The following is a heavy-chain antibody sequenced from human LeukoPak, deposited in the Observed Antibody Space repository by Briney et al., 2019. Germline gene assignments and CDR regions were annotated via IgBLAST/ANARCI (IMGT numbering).Heavy chain of an antibody. J-gene: IGHJ4*02. D-gene: IGHD3-10*01. Sequence: GGSLRLSCAASGFTVRNNYMSWVRQAPGRGLEWVSVIYSGGSTYYADSVKGRFTISRDNSKNTLYLQMNSLRAEDTAVYFCATGERMVRGDGVDYWGQGTLVTVSS. V-gene: IGHV3-66*01. CDR1: GFTVRNNY. CDR3: ATGERMVRGDGVDY. CDR2: IYSGGST.